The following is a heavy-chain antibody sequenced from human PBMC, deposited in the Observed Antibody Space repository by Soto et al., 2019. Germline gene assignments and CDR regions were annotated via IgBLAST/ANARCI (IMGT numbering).Heavy chain of an antibody. Sequence: GGSLRLSCAASGFTFSSYAMHWVRQAPGKGLEWVAVISYDGSNKYYADSVKGRFTISRDNSKNTLYLQMNSLRAEDTAVYYGARASGKCSSTSCSSYYYYGMDVWGQGTTVTVSS. V-gene: IGHV3-30-3*01. J-gene: IGHJ6*02. CDR1: GFTFSSYA. D-gene: IGHD2-2*01. CDR3: ARASGKCSSTSCSSYYYYGMDV. CDR2: ISYDGSNK.